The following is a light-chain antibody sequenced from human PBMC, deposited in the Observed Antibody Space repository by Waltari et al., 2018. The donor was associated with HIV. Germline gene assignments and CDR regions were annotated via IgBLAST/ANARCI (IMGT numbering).Light chain of an antibody. J-gene: IGLJ3*02. V-gene: IGLV1-40*01. CDR1: RSHIGAGFD. CDR2: NNF. CDR3: QSYDSTLTGV. Sequence: QSVLTQPPSVSGAPGQRVTLSCSGSRSHIGAGFDVHWYQHLPGTAPKLLIYNNFNRPSGVPDRFSGSKSGTSASLAITGLQAEDEADYYCQSYDSTLTGVFGGGTKLTVL.